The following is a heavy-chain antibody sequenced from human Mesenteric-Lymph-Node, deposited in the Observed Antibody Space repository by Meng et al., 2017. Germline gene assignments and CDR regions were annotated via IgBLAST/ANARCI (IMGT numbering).Heavy chain of an antibody. CDR3: ARAAYYYGSGSYYLHDY. J-gene: IGHJ4*02. CDR1: GYTFTSYA. CDR2: INPNSGGT. V-gene: IGHV1-2*06. D-gene: IGHD3-10*01. Sequence: ASVKVSCKASGYTFTSYAMNWVRQAPGQGLEWMGRINPNSGGTNYAQKFQGRVTMTRDTSISTAYMELSRLRSDDTAVYYCARAAYYYGSGSYYLHDYWGQGTLVTVSS.